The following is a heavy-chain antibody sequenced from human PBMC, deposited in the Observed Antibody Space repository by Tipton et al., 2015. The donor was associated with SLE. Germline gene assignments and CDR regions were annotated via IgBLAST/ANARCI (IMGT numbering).Heavy chain of an antibody. J-gene: IGHJ4*02. CDR1: GFRFSDYN. D-gene: IGHD6-19*01. Sequence: VQLGQSGGGLVKPGGSLRLSCTGSGFRFSDYNINWVRQTPRKGLEWVSYISSSSTTIYYADSVKGRFTISRDNAKNSLYLQMNSLRAEDTAVYYCARVGAVAGWGQGTLVTVSS. V-gene: IGHV3-48*01. CDR2: ISSSSTTI. CDR3: ARVGAVAG.